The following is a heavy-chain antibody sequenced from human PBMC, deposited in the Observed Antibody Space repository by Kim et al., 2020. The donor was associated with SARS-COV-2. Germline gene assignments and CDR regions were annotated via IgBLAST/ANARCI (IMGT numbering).Heavy chain of an antibody. CDR3: ARRVDYYDSSLFDY. V-gene: IGHV4-59*01. D-gene: IGHD3-22*01. Sequence: PSLTSRVTISVDTSKNQFSLKLSSVTAAATAVYYCARRVDYYDSSLFDYWGQGTLVTVSS. J-gene: IGHJ4*02.